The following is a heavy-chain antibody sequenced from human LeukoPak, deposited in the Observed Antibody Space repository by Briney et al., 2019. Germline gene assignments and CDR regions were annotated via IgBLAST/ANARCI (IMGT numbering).Heavy chain of an antibody. D-gene: IGHD3-22*01. CDR2: IKQDGSEK. V-gene: IGHV3-7*01. Sequence: GGSLRLSCAASGSTFSSYWMSWVRQAPGKGLEWVTNIKQDGSEKYYVDSVKGRFTISRDNAKNSLYLQMNSLRAEDTAVYYCARGGYYDSSGNFIDAFDIWGQGTMVTVSS. J-gene: IGHJ3*02. CDR1: GSTFSSYW. CDR3: ARGGYYDSSGNFIDAFDI.